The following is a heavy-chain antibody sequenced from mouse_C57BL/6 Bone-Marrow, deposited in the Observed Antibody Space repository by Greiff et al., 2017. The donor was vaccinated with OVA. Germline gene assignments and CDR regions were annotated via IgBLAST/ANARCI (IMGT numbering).Heavy chain of an antibody. CDR1: GFNIKDYY. V-gene: IGHV14-2*01. J-gene: IGHJ4*01. D-gene: IGHD1-1*01. CDR2: IDPEDGET. CDR3: ATAVVADYAMDY. Sequence: VHVKQSGAELVKPGASVKLSCTASGFNIKDYYMHWVKQRTEQGLEWIGRIDPEDGETKYAPKFQGKATITADTSSNPDYLQLSSLTSEDTAVYYCATAVVADYAMDYWGQGTSVTVSS.